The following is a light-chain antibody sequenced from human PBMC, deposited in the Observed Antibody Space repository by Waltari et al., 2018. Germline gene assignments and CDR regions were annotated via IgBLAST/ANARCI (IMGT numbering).Light chain of an antibody. CDR2: LGS. CDR3: MQALQTPLT. Sequence: DIVMTQSPLSLPVTPGEPASISCRSSQSLLHRNGYNYLDWYLQKSAQSPQLLMYLGSSRASGVPDRFSGSWSGTDFTLKISRVEAEDVGVYYCMQALQTPLTFGGGTKVEIK. J-gene: IGKJ4*01. CDR1: QSLLHRNGYNY. V-gene: IGKV2-28*01.